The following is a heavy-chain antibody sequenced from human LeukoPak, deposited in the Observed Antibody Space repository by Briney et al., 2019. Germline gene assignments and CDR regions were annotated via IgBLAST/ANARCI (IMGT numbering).Heavy chain of an antibody. J-gene: IGHJ4*02. CDR2: IQEDGKKE. V-gene: IGHV3-7*01. CDR3: AKDIVGGGDDY. Sequence: GSLRLSCAASGFTFSSYSMSWVRQAPGKGLEWVANIQEDGKKENYVDSVRGRFTISRDNAKNSIYLQMNSLRVEDTAVYYCAKDIVGGGDDYWGQGTLVIVSS. D-gene: IGHD2-21*02. CDR1: GFTFSSYS.